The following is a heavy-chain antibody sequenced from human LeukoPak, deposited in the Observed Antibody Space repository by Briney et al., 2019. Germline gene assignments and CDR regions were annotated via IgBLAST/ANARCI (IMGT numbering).Heavy chain of an antibody. CDR2: FNPSGDTT. Sequence: ASVKVSCKASGYTFTVYYIHWVRQAPGQGLEWVGIFNPSGDTTSYAQKLQGRVTMTRDTSTSTVYMELSSLRSEDTAVYYCARDQGLTGYFDYWGQGALVTVSS. J-gene: IGHJ4*02. D-gene: IGHD3-9*01. V-gene: IGHV1-46*01. CDR1: GYTFTVYY. CDR3: ARDQGLTGYFDY.